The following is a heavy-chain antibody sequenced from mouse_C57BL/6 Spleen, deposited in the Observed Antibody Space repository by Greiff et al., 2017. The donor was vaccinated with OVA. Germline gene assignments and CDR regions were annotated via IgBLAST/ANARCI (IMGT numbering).Heavy chain of an antibody. CDR3: AREITTVVGYFEV. CDR1: GYTFTSYW. J-gene: IGHJ1*03. D-gene: IGHD1-1*01. V-gene: IGHV1-55*01. CDR2: IYPGSGST. Sequence: QVQLQQPGAELVKPGASVKMSCKASGYTFTSYWITWVKQRPGQGLEWIGDIYPGSGSTNYNEKFKSKATLTVDTSSSTAYMQRSSLTSEDSAVYDCAREITTVVGYFEVWGTGTTVTVAS.